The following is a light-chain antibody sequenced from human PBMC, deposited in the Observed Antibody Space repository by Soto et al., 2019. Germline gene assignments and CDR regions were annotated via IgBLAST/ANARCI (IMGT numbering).Light chain of an antibody. V-gene: IGKV1-39*01. CDR1: QTISSY. J-gene: IGKJ1*01. Sequence: DIQMTQSPSSLSASVGDGVTITCRTSQTISSYLNWYQQKPGKAPKLLIFAASSLQSGVPSRFSGSGSGTDFTLTISSLQPEDFATYYCQQSYSTPPTFDQGTKVDIK. CDR2: AAS. CDR3: QQSYSTPPT.